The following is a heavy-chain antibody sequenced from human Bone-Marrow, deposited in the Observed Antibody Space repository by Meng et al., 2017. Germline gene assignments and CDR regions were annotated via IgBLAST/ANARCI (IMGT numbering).Heavy chain of an antibody. Sequence: GESLKISCAASGFTFSNAWMSWVRQAPGKGLEWVGRIKSKTDGGTTDYAAPVEGRFTISRDDSKNTLYLQMNSLKTEDTAVYYCTTWGDGDYLPYYYFDYWGQGTLVTVSS. CDR3: TTWGDGDYLPYYYFDY. CDR1: GFTFSNAW. CDR2: IKSKTDGGTT. D-gene: IGHD4-17*01. V-gene: IGHV3-15*01. J-gene: IGHJ4*02.